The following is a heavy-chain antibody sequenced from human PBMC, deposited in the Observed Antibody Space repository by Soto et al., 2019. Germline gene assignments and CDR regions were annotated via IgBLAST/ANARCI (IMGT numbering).Heavy chain of an antibody. D-gene: IGHD3-10*01. CDR2: INHSGST. CDR1: GGSFSGYY. J-gene: IGHJ4*02. V-gene: IGHV4-34*01. CDR3: ATIEYYYGDYDY. Sequence: SETLSLTCAVYGGSFSGYYWSWIRQXXGKGLEWIGEINHSGSTNYNPSLKSRVTISVDTSKNQFSLKLSSVTAADTAVYYCATIEYYYGDYDYWGQGTXVTVSS.